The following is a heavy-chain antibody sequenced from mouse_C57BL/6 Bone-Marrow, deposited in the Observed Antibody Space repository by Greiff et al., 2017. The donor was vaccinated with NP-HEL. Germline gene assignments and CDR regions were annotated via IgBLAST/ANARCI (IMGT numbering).Heavy chain of an antibody. D-gene: IGHD1-1*01. CDR1: GFTFSDYY. J-gene: IGHJ1*03. CDR3: ARVSITTVVAHWYFDV. CDR2: INYDGSST. V-gene: IGHV5-16*01. Sequence: DVHLVESEGGLVQPGSSMKLSCTASGFTFSDYYMAWVRQVPEKGLEWVANINYDGSSTYYLDSLKSRFIISRDNAKNILYLQMSSLKSEDTATYYCARVSITTVVAHWYFDVWGTGTTVTVSS.